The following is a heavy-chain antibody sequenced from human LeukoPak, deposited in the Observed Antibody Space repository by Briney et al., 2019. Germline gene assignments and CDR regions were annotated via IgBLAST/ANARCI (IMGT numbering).Heavy chain of an antibody. Sequence: ASVKVSCKASGGTFSSYAISWVRQAPGQGLEWMGGIIPIFGTANYAQKFQGRVAITADESTSTAYMELSSLRSEDTAVYYCARDLSYYYDSSGYYYWGQGTLVTVFS. CDR3: ARDLSYYYDSSGYYY. J-gene: IGHJ4*02. CDR1: GGTFSSYA. D-gene: IGHD3-22*01. CDR2: IIPIFGTA. V-gene: IGHV1-69*01.